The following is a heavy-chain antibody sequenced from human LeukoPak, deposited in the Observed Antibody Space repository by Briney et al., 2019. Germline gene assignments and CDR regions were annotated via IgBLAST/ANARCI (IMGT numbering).Heavy chain of an antibody. D-gene: IGHD3-22*01. Sequence: GKSLRLSCAASGFTFSSYSMNWVRQAPGKGLEWVSSISSSSSYIYYADSVKGRFTISRDNAKNSLYLQMNSLRAEDTAVYYCARDETYYYDSSGYYYANAFDIWGQGTMVTVSS. V-gene: IGHV3-21*01. J-gene: IGHJ3*02. CDR1: GFTFSSYS. CDR3: ARDETYYYDSSGYYYANAFDI. CDR2: ISSSSSYI.